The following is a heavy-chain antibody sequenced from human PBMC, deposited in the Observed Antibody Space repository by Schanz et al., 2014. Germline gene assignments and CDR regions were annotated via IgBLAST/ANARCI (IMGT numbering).Heavy chain of an antibody. CDR2: TNGDGTNA. CDR3: TRSYYDFSWGSYRFRAFDI. Sequence: VQLVESGGGAVRPGGSLRLSCAASGFTLSSYWMHWVRQAPGKGLEWVSCTNGDGTNAKYADSVKGRFTISRDNAKKTLSLQMISLRAEDAAIYFCTRSYYDFSWGSYRFRAFDIWGQGTTVIVSS. V-gene: IGHV3-74*01. CDR1: GFTLSSYW. D-gene: IGHD3-16*02. J-gene: IGHJ3*02.